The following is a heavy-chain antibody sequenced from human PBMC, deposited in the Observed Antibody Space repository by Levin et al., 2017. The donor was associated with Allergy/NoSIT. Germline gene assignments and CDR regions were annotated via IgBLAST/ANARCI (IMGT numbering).Heavy chain of an antibody. V-gene: IGHV3-9*01. CDR1: GFTFDDYA. CDR3: AKALESPVIIAAAGTAFDI. Sequence: GGSLRLSCAASGFTFDDYAMHWVRQAPGKGLEWVSGISWNSGSIGYADSVKGRFTISRDNAKNSLYLQMNSLRAEDTALYYCAKALESPVIIAAAGTAFDIWGQGTMVTVSS. J-gene: IGHJ3*02. CDR2: ISWNSGSI. D-gene: IGHD6-13*01.